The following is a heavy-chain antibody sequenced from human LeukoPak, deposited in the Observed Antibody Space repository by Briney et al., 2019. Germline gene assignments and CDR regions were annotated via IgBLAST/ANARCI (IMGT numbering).Heavy chain of an antibody. Sequence: GGSLRLSCAASGFTFDDYGMSWVRQAPGKGLEWVSGINWNGGSTGYADSVKGRFTISRDNAKNSLYLQMNSLRAEDTALYYCAKDPNPLYDLWSGYKWGQGTLVTVSS. CDR2: INWNGGST. V-gene: IGHV3-20*04. J-gene: IGHJ4*02. CDR1: GFTFDDYG. CDR3: AKDPNPLYDLWSGYK. D-gene: IGHD3-3*01.